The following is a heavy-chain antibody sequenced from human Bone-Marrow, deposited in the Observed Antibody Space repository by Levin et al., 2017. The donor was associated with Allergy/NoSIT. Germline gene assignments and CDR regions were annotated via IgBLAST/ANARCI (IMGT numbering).Heavy chain of an antibody. CDR3: ARRGYYDSSGSYWYFDL. V-gene: IGHV5-51*01. J-gene: IGHJ2*01. CDR1: GYSFTSYW. D-gene: IGHD3-22*01. CDR2: IYPGDSGT. Sequence: PGGSLRLSCKGSGYSFTSYWIGWVRQMPGKGLEWMGIIYPGDSGTRYSPSFQGQVTISADKSISTAYLQWSSLKASDTAMYYCARRGYYDSSGSYWYFDLWGRGTLVTVSS.